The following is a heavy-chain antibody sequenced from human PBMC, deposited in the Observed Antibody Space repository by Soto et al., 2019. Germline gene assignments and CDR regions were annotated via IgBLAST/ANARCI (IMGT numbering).Heavy chain of an antibody. CDR2: ISAYNRNS. J-gene: IGHJ4*02. D-gene: IGHD3-3*01. Sequence: GASVKVSCKASGYSLTTYGINWVRQAPGQGLEWMGWISAYNRNSNYAQNLQGRVTMTTDTSTNTAYMELKSLRSEDTAVYYCARDSPLGGGSGNNIDYWGQGTLVTVSS. CDR1: GYSLTTYG. CDR3: ARDSPLGGGSGNNIDY. V-gene: IGHV1-18*04.